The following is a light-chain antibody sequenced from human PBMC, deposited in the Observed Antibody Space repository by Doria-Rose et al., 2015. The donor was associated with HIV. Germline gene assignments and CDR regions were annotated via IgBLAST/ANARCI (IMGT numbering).Light chain of an antibody. V-gene: IGKV1-8*01. J-gene: IGKJ1*01. CDR1: QDISNC. CDR3: RQYCSYPPT. CDR2: AAS. Sequence: AIRMTQSPSSLSASTGDRVTITCRASQDISNCLAWYQQKPGKAPKLLIYAASTLQSGVPSRFSGSGSGTDFTLTISYLQSEDFATYYCRQYCSYPPTFGQGTKVEVK.